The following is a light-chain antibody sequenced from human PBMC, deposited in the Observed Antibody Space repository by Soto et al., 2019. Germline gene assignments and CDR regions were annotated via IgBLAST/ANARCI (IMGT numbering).Light chain of an antibody. CDR1: QSVRNN. CDR2: DAS. CDR3: QQYNNWPPLYT. Sequence: EIVMTQSPATLSVSPGERATLSCRASQSVRNNLAWYQQKPGQAPRLLIYDASTRATGIPARFSGSGSGTEFNLTITSLQSEDFAIYSCQQYNNWPPLYTFGQGTKLEIK. V-gene: IGKV3-15*01. J-gene: IGKJ2*01.